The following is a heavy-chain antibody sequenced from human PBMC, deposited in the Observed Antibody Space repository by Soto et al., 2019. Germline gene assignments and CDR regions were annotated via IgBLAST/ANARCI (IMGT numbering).Heavy chain of an antibody. CDR1: GLTFSRYA. V-gene: IGHV3-23*01. CDR3: AKETGYSYGVQPNALDV. CDR2: ISSRGDRT. Sequence: GGSLRLSCAGSGLTFSRYAMNWVRQAPGKGLEWVSIISSRGDRTSYAESVKGRFTISRDDSKNTLFLHMNSLGAEDTAVYYCAKETGYSYGVQPNALDVWGQGTTVTVSS. J-gene: IGHJ6*02. D-gene: IGHD5-18*01.